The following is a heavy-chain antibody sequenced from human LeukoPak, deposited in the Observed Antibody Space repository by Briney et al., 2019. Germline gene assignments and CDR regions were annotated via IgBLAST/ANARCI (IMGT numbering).Heavy chain of an antibody. CDR2: ISYDGSNK. V-gene: IGHV3-30*18. CDR3: AKVLAGGYFDY. CDR1: GFTFSSYG. Sequence: GRSLRLSCAASGFTFSSYGMPWVRQAPGKGLEWVAVISYDGSNKYYADSVKGRFTISRDNSKNTLYLQMNSLRAEDTAVYYCAKVLAGGYFDYWGQGTLVTVSS. J-gene: IGHJ4*02. D-gene: IGHD4-23*01.